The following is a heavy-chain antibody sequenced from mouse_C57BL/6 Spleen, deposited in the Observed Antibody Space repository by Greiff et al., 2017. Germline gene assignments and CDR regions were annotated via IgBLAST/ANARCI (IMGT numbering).Heavy chain of an antibody. CDR3: TTRTTVVPYAMDY. Sequence: VHVKQSGAELVRPGASVKLSCTASGFNIKDYYMHWVKQRPEQGLEWIGRIDPEDGDTEYAPKFQGKATMTADTSSNTAYLQLSSLTSEDTAVYYCTTRTTVVPYAMDYWGQGTSVTVSS. D-gene: IGHD1-1*01. J-gene: IGHJ4*01. CDR2: IDPEDGDT. V-gene: IGHV14-1*01. CDR1: GFNIKDYY.